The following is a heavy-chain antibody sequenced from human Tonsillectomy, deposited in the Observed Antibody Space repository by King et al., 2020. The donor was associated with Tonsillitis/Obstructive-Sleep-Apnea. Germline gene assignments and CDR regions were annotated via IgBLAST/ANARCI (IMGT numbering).Heavy chain of an antibody. CDR2: IDPSDSYT. Sequence: VQLVESGAEVKKPGESLRISCKGSGYSFTSYWINWVRQMPGKGLEWMGRIDPSDSYTDYSPSFQGHVSISADKSISTAYLQWSSLKASDTAMYYCAGAGGYYSDMDVWGHGTTVIVSS. CDR3: AGAGGYYSDMDV. J-gene: IGHJ6*02. D-gene: IGHD3-10*01. CDR1: GYSFTSYW. V-gene: IGHV5-10-1*03.